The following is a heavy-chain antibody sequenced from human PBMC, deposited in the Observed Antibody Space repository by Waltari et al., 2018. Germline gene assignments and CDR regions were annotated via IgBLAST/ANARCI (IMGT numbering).Heavy chain of an antibody. Sequence: EVQLVQSGAEVKKPGESLQISCQGSGYIFRDYWIGWVRQMPGKGLECMGVIYPTTVATRYNPALQGQVTISVDTSTNTAYLQWGSLKASDTAMYYCVRRDYRSSAGSWWGQGTQVT. D-gene: IGHD6-19*01. V-gene: IGHV5-51*01. CDR2: IYPTTVAT. J-gene: IGHJ4*02. CDR3: VRRDYRSSAGSW. CDR1: GYIFRDYW.